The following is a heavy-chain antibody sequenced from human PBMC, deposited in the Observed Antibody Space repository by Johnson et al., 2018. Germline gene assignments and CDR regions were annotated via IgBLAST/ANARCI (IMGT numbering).Heavy chain of an antibody. Sequence: QVQLQQWGAGLLKPSETLSLSCAVYGGSFSDYYWSWIRQSPGKGLEWIGEVNHSGSTNYNPSLKRRVTISVDTSKNQFSLTLRSATAADTAVYYWARGVKTLFGVTHRYYYYYYMDVWGKGTTVTVSS. CDR3: ARGVKTLFGVTHRYYYYYYMDV. CDR2: VNHSGST. V-gene: IGHV4-34*01. CDR1: GGSFSDYY. J-gene: IGHJ6*03. D-gene: IGHD3-3*01.